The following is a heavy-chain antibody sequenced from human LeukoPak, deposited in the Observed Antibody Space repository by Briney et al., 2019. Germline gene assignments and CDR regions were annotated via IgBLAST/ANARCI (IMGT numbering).Heavy chain of an antibody. J-gene: IGHJ4*02. CDR3: ARDLEAANTYYFDY. Sequence: GGPLRLSCAPSGFTSITAYISWVRQPPGTGLGWVPIISSAGTTYYADSVKGRFTISRDNSKNTVYLQVNSLRDEDTAVYYCARDLEAANTYYFDYWGQGTMVTVSS. D-gene: IGHD6-13*01. V-gene: IGHV3-66*01. CDR1: GFTSITAY. CDR2: ISSAGTT.